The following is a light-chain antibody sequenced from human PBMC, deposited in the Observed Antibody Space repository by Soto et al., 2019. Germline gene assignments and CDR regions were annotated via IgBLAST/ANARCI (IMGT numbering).Light chain of an antibody. CDR3: EAWDDTLSGFYV. CDR2: GHN. Sequence: QSVLTQPPSVSGTPGQRVTISCAGSSSNIGSNVVNWYQHLPGRAPKLLIYGHNQRPSGVPDRFSGSKSGTSASLAISGLQSEDEAEHSPEAWDDTLSGFYVFGTGTKVTV. CDR1: SSNIGSNV. V-gene: IGLV1-44*01. J-gene: IGLJ1*01.